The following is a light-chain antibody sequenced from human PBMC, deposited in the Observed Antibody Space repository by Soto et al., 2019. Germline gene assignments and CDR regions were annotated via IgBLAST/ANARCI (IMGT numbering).Light chain of an antibody. Sequence: DMQMTQSPSSLSAYVGDRVTITCGASQDIVNFLNWYQQIPGKAPRLLLYAAFSLQSVVPSRFSGRGSGTDFTLTISSLQPEDSATYYCHQSYDLPHTFGQGTKVDIK. CDR2: AAF. J-gene: IGKJ2*01. CDR3: HQSYDLPHT. V-gene: IGKV1-39*01. CDR1: QDIVNF.